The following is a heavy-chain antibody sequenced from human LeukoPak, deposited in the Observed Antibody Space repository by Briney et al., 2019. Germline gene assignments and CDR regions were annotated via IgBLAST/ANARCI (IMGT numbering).Heavy chain of an antibody. J-gene: IGHJ5*02. CDR3: ASIAVATYNWFDP. Sequence: ASVKVSCTASGGTFSSYAISWVRQAPGQGLEWMGGIIPIFGTANYAQKFQGRVTITADESTSTAYMELSSLRSEDTAVYYCASIAVATYNWFDPWGQGTLVTVSS. CDR2: IIPIFGTA. D-gene: IGHD6-19*01. CDR1: GGTFSSYA. V-gene: IGHV1-69*13.